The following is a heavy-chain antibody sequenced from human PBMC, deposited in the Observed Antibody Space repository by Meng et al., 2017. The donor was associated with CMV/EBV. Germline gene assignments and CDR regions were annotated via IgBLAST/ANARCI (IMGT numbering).Heavy chain of an antibody. CDR1: GFTFSSYG. J-gene: IGHJ4*02. CDR3: AKDGRYFGVLRFLDEYDY. D-gene: IGHD3-3*01. Sequence: AAPGFTFSSYGMHWVRQAPGKGLEGVAVIWYDGSNKYYADSVKGRFSISRDNSKNTLYLQMNSLRAEDTAVYYCAKDGRYFGVLRFLDEYDYWGQGTLVTVSS. V-gene: IGHV3-33*06. CDR2: IWYDGSNK.